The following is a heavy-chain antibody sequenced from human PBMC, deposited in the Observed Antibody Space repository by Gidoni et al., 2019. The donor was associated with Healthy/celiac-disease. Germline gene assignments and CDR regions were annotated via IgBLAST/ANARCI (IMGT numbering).Heavy chain of an antibody. Sequence: QVQLVESGGGVVQPGRFLRLSCAASGFTFRSYGLVWVRQAPGKGLEWVAVISYDGSNKYYADSVKGRFTISRDNSKNTLYRQMNSLRAEDTAVYYCARVGYYDFWSGYFSSDYYYGMDVWGQGTTVTVSS. D-gene: IGHD3-3*01. J-gene: IGHJ6*02. CDR3: ARVGYYDFWSGYFSSDYYYGMDV. CDR1: GFTFRSYG. V-gene: IGHV3-30*03. CDR2: ISYDGSNK.